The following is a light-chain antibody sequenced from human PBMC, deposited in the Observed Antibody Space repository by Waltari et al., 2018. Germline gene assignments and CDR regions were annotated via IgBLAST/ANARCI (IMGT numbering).Light chain of an antibody. CDR3: QQRSNWPPT. V-gene: IGKV3-11*01. J-gene: IGKJ4*01. Sequence: EIVLTQSPATLSLSPGERSTLSCRASQSIASSLAWSQQRPGQAPRLLIYDSFTRDTGIPARFSGSGSGTDFTLTISSLEPEDFAVYYCQQRSNWPPTFGGGSKVEI. CDR1: QSIASS. CDR2: DSF.